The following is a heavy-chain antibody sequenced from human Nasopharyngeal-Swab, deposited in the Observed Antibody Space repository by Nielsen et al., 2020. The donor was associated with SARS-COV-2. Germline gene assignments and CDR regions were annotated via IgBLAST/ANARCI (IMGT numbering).Heavy chain of an antibody. V-gene: IGHV1-69*06. D-gene: IGHD3-22*01. CDR3: ARERTPRPPGIVVGLDAFDI. CDR2: IIPIFGTA. Sequence: SVKVSCKASGGTFSSYAISWVRQAPGQGLEWMGGIIPIFGTANYAQKFQGRVTITADKSTSTAYMELSSLRSEDPAVYYCARERTPRPPGIVVGLDAFDIWGQGTMVTVSS. J-gene: IGHJ3*02. CDR1: GGTFSSYA.